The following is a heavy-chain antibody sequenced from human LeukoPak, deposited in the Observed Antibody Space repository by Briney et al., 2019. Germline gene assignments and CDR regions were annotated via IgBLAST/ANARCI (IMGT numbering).Heavy chain of an antibody. CDR2: IYYTGST. V-gene: IGHV4-59*01. D-gene: IGHD4-17*01. J-gene: IGHJ3*02. Sequence: SETLSLTRTVSGGSISSFYWNWIRQPPGKGLEWIGNIYYTGSTNYNPSLESRLSISVDTSKNQFSLKLSSVTAADTAVYYCARDPTTVTKGFDIWGQGTLVTVSS. CDR3: ARDPTTVTKGFDI. CDR1: GGSISSFY.